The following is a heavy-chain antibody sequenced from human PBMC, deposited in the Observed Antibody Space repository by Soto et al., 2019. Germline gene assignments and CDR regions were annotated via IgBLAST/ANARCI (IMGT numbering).Heavy chain of an antibody. CDR2: ISAYNGNT. V-gene: IGHV1-18*01. Sequence: ASVKVSCKASGYTFTSYDINWVRQATGQGLEWMGWISAYNGNTNYAQKFQGRVTMTTDTSTSTAYMELRSLGSDDTAVYYCASWWFGEFVYQFDYWGQGTLVTVSS. CDR1: GYTFTSYD. CDR3: ASWWFGEFVYQFDY. D-gene: IGHD3-10*01. J-gene: IGHJ4*02.